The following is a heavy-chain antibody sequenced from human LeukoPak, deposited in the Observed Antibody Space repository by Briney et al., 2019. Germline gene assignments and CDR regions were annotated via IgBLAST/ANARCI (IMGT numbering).Heavy chain of an antibody. CDR2: IRQSGST. CDR3: ARDYGEWLVPSS. D-gene: IGHD6-19*01. J-gene: IGHJ5*02. V-gene: IGHV4-34*01. CDR1: GGSFSTYF. Sequence: SETLSLTCAVYGGSFSTYFWSWIRQAPGKGLEWIGEIRQSGSTNYNPSLKSRLTISVDTSKNQFSLKLNSVTAADTAVYYCARDYGEWLVPSSWGQGTVVTVSS.